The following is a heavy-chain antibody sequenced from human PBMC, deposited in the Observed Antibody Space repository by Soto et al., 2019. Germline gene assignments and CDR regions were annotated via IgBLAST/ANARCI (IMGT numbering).Heavy chain of an antibody. Sequence: ASVKVSCKASGYTFTGYYMHWVRQAPGQGLEWMGWINPNSGGTNYAQKFQGRVTMTRDTSISTAYMELSRLRSDDTAVYYCARDGRIAVAGTVGGYYGMDVWGQGTTVTVSS. CDR1: GYTFTGYY. D-gene: IGHD6-19*01. CDR3: ARDGRIAVAGTVGGYYGMDV. CDR2: INPNSGGT. J-gene: IGHJ6*02. V-gene: IGHV1-2*02.